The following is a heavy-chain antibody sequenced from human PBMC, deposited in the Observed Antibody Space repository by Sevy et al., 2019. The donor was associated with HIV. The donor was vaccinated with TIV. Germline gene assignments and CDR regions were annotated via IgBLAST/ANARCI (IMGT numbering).Heavy chain of an antibody. CDR1: GFTFSSYS. V-gene: IGHV3-21*01. D-gene: IGHD3-10*01. J-gene: IGHJ4*02. Sequence: GGSLRLSCAASGFTFSSYSMNWVLQAPGKGLEWVSSISSSSSYIYYADSVKGRFTISRDNAKNSLYLQMNSLRAEDTAVYYCATPGLHGPGRPFDYWGQGTLVTVSS. CDR3: ATPGLHGPGRPFDY. CDR2: ISSSSSYI.